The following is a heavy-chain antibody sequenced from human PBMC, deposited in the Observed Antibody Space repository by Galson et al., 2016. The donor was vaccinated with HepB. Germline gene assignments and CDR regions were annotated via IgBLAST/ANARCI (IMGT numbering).Heavy chain of an antibody. CDR1: GFTFGHHA. CDR3: VRDTVGVMTSFDL. CDR2: ISFGADRT. Sequence: SCAASGFTFGHHAMSWVRQTPGKGLEWVAAISFGADRTFYANSVRGRFTISRDNSMNTMFLQMDSLRADDTAVYYCVRDTVGVMTSFDLWGQGTQVIVSS. D-gene: IGHD2-21*02. V-gene: IGHV3-23*01. J-gene: IGHJ4*02.